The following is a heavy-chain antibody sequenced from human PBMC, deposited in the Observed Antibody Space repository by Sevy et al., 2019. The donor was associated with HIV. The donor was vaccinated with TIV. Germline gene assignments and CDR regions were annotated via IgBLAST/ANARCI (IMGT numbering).Heavy chain of an antibody. D-gene: IGHD2-2*02. CDR2: IYHSGST. CDR3: VRRWGSTSCYIDY. J-gene: IGHJ4*02. V-gene: IGHV4-38-2*01. Sequence: SETLSLTCAVSGYSISSGYYWGWIRQPPGKGLEWIGSIYHSGSTYYNPSLKSRGTISVDTSKNQFSLKLSSVTAADTAVYYCVRRWGSTSCYIDYWGQGTLVTVSS. CDR1: GYSISSGYY.